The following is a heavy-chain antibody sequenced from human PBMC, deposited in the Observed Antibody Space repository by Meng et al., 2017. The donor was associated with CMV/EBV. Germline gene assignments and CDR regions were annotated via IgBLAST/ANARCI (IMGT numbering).Heavy chain of an antibody. CDR1: GYTVTSYG. CDR2: ISAYNGNT. CDR3: ARGVAAAGRALN. D-gene: IGHD6-13*01. Sequence: VQLVQPGPEVKKPGRSWKVSCKASGYTVTSYGISWVRQAPGQGLEWMGWISAYNGNTNYAQKLQGRVTMTTDTSTSTAYMELRSLRSDDTAVYYCARGVAAAGRALNWGQGTLVTVSS. J-gene: IGHJ4*02. V-gene: IGHV1-18*01.